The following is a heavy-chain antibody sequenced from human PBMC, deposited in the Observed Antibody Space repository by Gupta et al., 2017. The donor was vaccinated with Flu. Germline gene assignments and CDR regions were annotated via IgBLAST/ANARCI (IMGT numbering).Heavy chain of an antibody. CDR3: AREGKHGSFAVGAMDV. J-gene: IGHJ6*02. CDR2: ISYSGST. D-gene: IGHD3-16*01. V-gene: IGHV4-31*03. CDR1: GGSIGSVNYY. Sequence: QVQLQESGPGLVKPSQTLSLTCSVSGGSIGSVNYYWIWIRQHPGKGLEWIGYISYSGSTYYNPSLKSRVTMSLATPENQFSLNLSSVTAADTAVYFCAREGKHGSFAVGAMDVWGQGTTVTVSS.